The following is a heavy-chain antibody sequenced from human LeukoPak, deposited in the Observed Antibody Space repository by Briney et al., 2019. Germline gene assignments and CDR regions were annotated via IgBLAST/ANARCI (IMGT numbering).Heavy chain of an antibody. CDR2: IYYSGGT. CDR3: ARVAVPDYYDSSGSGIDY. CDR1: GGSISSYY. J-gene: IGHJ4*02. D-gene: IGHD3-22*01. V-gene: IGHV4-59*12. Sequence: SETLSLTCTVSGGSISSYYWSWIRQPPGKGLEWIGYIYYSGGTNYNPSLKSRVTISVDKSKNQFSLKLSSVTAADTAVYYCARVAVPDYYDSSGSGIDYWGQGTLVTVSS.